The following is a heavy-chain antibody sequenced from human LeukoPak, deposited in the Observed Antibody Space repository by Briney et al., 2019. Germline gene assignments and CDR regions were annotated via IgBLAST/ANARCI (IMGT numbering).Heavy chain of an antibody. Sequence: ASVRVSCKASGYTFTDYYIHWVRQAPAQGLEWMGWINPNSDYTFYAQKFQGRVTLTRDTSISTVYMELTTLTSDDTALYYCAVAPGDYWGQGTLVSVSS. CDR3: AVAPGDY. CDR1: GYTFTDYY. J-gene: IGHJ4*02. CDR2: INPNSDYT. V-gene: IGHV1-2*02. D-gene: IGHD2-21*01.